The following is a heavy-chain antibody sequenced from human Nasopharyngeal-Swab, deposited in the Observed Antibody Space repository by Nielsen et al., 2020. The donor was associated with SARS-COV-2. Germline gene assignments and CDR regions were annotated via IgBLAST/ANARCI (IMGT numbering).Heavy chain of an antibody. CDR3: ARGSVFGVANGMDV. V-gene: IGHV3-21*01. Sequence: GESLKISCAASGFSFITYAMNWVRQAPGKGLEWVSSIGRYGTDIFHADSVKGRFSVFRDAANKSIYLQMRSLRAEDTAVYYCARGSVFGVANGMDVWGQGTTVTVSS. CDR2: IGRYGTDI. D-gene: IGHD3-3*01. J-gene: IGHJ6*02. CDR1: GFSFITYA.